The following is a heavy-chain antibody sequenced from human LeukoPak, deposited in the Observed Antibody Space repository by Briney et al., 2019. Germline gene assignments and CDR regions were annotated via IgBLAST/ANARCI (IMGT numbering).Heavy chain of an antibody. Sequence: GASLKVSCKAPGYTFTSYDIKWVRQATGQGLEWMGWMNPNRGNTGYAQKFQGRVTMTRDTSISTAYMELSSLRSEDTAVYYCARGATVTTERREGASYYYYGMDVWGQGTTVTVSS. CDR1: GYTFTSYD. D-gene: IGHD4-17*01. J-gene: IGHJ6*02. CDR3: ARGATVTTERREGASYYYYGMDV. V-gene: IGHV1-8*01. CDR2: MNPNRGNT.